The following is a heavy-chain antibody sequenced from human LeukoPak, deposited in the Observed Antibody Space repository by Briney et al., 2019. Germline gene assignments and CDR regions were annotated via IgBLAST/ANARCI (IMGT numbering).Heavy chain of an antibody. D-gene: IGHD3-9*01. CDR3: ARGATRGRYFYWSLRAHFDC. V-gene: IGHV3-21*03. Sequence: GGSLRLSCAASGFTFSSDSMNWVRQAPGKGLEWVSSISSSSSYIYYADSVKGRFTISRDNAKNSVYLQMNSLRAEDTAVYYCARGATRGRYFYWSLRAHFDCWVQGSLVTVCS. J-gene: IGHJ4*02. CDR1: GFTFSSDS. CDR2: ISSSSSYI.